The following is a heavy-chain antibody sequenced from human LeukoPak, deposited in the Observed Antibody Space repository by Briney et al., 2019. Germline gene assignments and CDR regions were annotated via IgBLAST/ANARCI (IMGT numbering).Heavy chain of an antibody. CDR1: GFTFSSYA. D-gene: IGHD2-15*01. V-gene: IGHV3-23*01. CDR3: AKSARAVVARGWFDP. CDR2: ISGSGGST. Sequence: GGSLRLSCAASGFTFSSYAMSWVPQAPGKGLEWVLAISGSGGSTYYADSVKGRFTISRDNSKNTLYLQMNSLRAEDTAVYYCAKSARAVVARGWFDPWGQGTLVTVSS. J-gene: IGHJ5*02.